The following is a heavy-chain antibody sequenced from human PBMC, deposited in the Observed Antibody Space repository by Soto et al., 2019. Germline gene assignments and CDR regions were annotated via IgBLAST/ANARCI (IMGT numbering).Heavy chain of an antibody. CDR2: IIPILGIA. Sequence: QVQLVQSGAEVKKPGSSVKVSCKASGGTFSSYTISWVRQAPGQGLEWMGRIIPILGIANYAQKFQGRVTITADKATSTAYMELSSLRSEDTAVYYCARDRGRDGYNFSGSDFDYWGQGTLVTVSS. J-gene: IGHJ4*02. CDR3: ARDRGRDGYNFSGSDFDY. D-gene: IGHD5-12*01. CDR1: GGTFSSYT. V-gene: IGHV1-69*08.